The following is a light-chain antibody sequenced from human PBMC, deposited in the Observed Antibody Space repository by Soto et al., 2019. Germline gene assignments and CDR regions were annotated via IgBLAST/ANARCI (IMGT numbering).Light chain of an antibody. V-gene: IGLV2-14*01. CDR2: EVS. CDR1: SSDDGGYNY. J-gene: IGLJ1*01. Sequence: QSALTQPASVSGSPGQSIAISCTGTSSDDGGYNYVSWYQQLPGKAPKLLISEVSNRPSGVSHRFSGSKSGNTASLTISGLQAEDEADYYCSSYRTGGPFVFGTGTKLTVL. CDR3: SSYRTGGPFV.